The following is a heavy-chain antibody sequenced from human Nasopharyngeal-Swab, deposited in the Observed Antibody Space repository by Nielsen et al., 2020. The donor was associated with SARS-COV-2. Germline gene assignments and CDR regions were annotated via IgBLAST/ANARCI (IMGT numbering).Heavy chain of an antibody. Sequence: GESLKISCAASGFTFSSYSMNWVRQAPGKGLEWVSYISSSSSTIYYADAVKGRFTISRDNAKNSLYLQMNSLRAEDTAVYYCASASGKRSSDFDYWGQGTLVTVSS. CDR3: ASASGKRSSDFDY. D-gene: IGHD6-6*01. J-gene: IGHJ4*02. CDR1: GFTFSSYS. V-gene: IGHV3-48*04. CDR2: ISSSSSTI.